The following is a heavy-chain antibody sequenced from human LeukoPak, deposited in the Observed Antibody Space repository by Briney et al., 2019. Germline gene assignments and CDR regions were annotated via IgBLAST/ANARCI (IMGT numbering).Heavy chain of an antibody. D-gene: IGHD6-13*01. Sequence: ASVKVSCKTAGFTFTGYYMHWVRQAPGQGLEWMGWLSPNSGVTHFAQKFQGRVTMTRDTSIGTAYMELNSLEFDDTAVYYCARGAGSSWFDYWGQGTLVTVSS. CDR3: ARGAGSSWFDY. CDR1: GFTFTGYY. V-gene: IGHV1-2*02. J-gene: IGHJ4*02. CDR2: LSPNSGVT.